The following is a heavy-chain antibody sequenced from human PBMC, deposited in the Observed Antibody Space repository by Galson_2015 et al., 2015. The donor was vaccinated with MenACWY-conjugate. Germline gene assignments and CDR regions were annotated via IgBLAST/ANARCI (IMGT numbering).Heavy chain of an antibody. V-gene: IGHV3-74*01. J-gene: IGHJ4*02. CDR3: AKTRGASFYFDS. CDR2: INPGGSST. D-gene: IGHD1-26*01. Sequence: LRLSCAASGFIFNTYWMHWVRHAPGKGLVWVSRINPGGSSTTYADSVKDRFTISRDNAKNTLYLQMNSLRPEDTAVFYCAKTRGASFYFDSWGQGTLVTVSS. CDR1: GFIFNTYW.